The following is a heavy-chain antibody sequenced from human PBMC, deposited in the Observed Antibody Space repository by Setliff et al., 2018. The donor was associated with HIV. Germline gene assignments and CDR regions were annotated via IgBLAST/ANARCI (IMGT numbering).Heavy chain of an antibody. CDR1: GGSISRGNYY. D-gene: IGHD3-3*01. CDR2: IYYSGSA. V-gene: IGHV4-31*03. Sequence: NPSETLSLTCTVSGGSISRGNYYWSWIRQHQGKGLEWIGYIYYSGSANYNPSLQSRVTRSLDTSRKQFSLKLTSMNAADTSVYYCACRYYDLWTNYYTGIPSWGQGTLVTVSS. CDR3: ACRYYDLWTNYYTGIPS. J-gene: IGHJ5*02.